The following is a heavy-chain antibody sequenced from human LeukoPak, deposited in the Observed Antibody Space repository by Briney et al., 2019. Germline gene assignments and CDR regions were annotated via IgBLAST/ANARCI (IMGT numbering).Heavy chain of an antibody. CDR2: MNPNSGNT. CDR1: GYTFTSYD. D-gene: IGHD3-10*01. Sequence: ASVKVSCKASGYTFTSYDINWVRQATGQGLEWMGWMNPNSGNTGYAQKFQGRVTMTRNTSISTAYMELSSLRSEDTAVYYCARGSDGSGGYYKLYYYYYMDVWGKGTTVTISS. CDR3: ARGSDGSGGYYKLYYYYYMDV. V-gene: IGHV1-8*02. J-gene: IGHJ6*03.